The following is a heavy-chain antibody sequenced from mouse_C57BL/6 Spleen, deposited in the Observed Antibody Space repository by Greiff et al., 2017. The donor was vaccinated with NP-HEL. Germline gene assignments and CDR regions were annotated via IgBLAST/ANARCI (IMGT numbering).Heavy chain of an antibody. V-gene: IGHV1-39*01. D-gene: IGHD1-1*01. CDR1: GYSFTDYN. Sequence: SGPELVKPGASVKISCKASGYSFTDYNMNWVKQSNGKSLEWIGVINPNYGTTSYNQKFKGKATLTVDQSSSTAYMQLNSLTSEDSAVDYCARSSNYYGSSPWYFDVWGTGTTVTVSS. J-gene: IGHJ1*03. CDR3: ARSSNYYGSSPWYFDV. CDR2: INPNYGTT.